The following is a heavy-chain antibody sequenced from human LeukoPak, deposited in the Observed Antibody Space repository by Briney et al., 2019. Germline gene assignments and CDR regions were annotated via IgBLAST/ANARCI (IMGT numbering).Heavy chain of an antibody. CDR2: IYYSGST. J-gene: IGHJ4*02. CDR1: GGSISSYY. D-gene: IGHD2-2*02. CDR3: ARAYCSSTSCYINSQYYFDY. V-gene: IGHV4-59*01. Sequence: SETLSLTCTVSGGSISSYYWSWIRQPPGKGLEWIGYIYYSGSTNYNPSLKSRVTISVDTSKNQFSLKLSSVTAADTAVYYCARAYCSSTSCYINSQYYFDYWGQGTLVTVSS.